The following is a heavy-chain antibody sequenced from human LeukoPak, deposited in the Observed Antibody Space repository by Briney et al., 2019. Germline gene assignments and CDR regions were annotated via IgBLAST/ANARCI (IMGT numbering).Heavy chain of an antibody. CDR2: INHSGST. V-gene: IGHV4-34*01. D-gene: IGHD3-10*01. CDR1: GGSFSGYY. J-gene: IGHJ4*02. Sequence: PSETLSLTCAVYGGSFSGYYWSWIRQPPGKGLEWIGEINHSGSTNYNPSLKSRVTISVDTSKNQFSLKLSSVTAADTAVYYCAKESVWFGESNPFDYWGQGTLVTVSS. CDR3: AKESVWFGESNPFDY.